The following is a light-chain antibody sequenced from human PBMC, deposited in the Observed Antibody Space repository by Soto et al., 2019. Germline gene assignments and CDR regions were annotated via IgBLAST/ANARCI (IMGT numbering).Light chain of an antibody. CDR2: KDS. J-gene: IGLJ1*01. Sequence: SYELTQPPSVSVSPGQTARITCSGDALPKQYAYWYQQKPGQAPVLVIYKDSERPSGIPERFSGSSSGTTVTLTISGVQAEDEDDYYCQSADSSGTDAFGNG. CDR1: ALPKQY. V-gene: IGLV3-25*02. CDR3: QSADSSGTDA.